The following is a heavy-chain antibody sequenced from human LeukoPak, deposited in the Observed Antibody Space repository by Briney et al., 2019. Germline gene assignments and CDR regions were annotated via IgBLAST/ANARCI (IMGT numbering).Heavy chain of an antibody. CDR3: ARFVSHTDAFDI. V-gene: IGHV4-31*03. Sequence: SQTLSLTCTVSGGSISSGGYYWTWIRQHPGKGLEWIGNIYYSVSTSYNPSLKSRVIISVDTSKNQFSLNLRSVTAADTAVYYCARFVSHTDAFDIWGRGTMVTVSS. CDR1: GGSISSGGYY. CDR2: IYYSVST. D-gene: IGHD5/OR15-5a*01. J-gene: IGHJ3*02.